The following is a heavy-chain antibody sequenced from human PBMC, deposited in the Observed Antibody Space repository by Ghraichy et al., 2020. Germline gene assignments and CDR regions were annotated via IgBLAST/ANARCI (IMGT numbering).Heavy chain of an antibody. V-gene: IGHV4-30-2*01. J-gene: IGHJ3*01. Sequence: SQTLSLTCAVSGGSISSGSYSWSWIRQPPGKGLEWIGYIYQSGNTYYNPSLKSRVTISLDSSKNQFSLNLTSVTAADTAVYYCARAPYDDDGFYDDGFDVWGQGTMFTVS. D-gene: IGHD3-22*01. CDR2: IYQSGNT. CDR1: GGSISSGSYS. CDR3: ARAPYDDDGFYDDGFDV.